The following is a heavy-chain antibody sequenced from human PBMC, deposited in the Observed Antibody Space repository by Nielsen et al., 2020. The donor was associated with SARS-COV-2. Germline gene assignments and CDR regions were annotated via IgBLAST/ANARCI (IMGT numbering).Heavy chain of an antibody. CDR3: ARDDLAAAYDAFDI. D-gene: IGHD6-13*01. CDR2: INHSGST. Sequence: SETLSLTCAVYGGSFSGYYWSWIRQPPGEGLEWIGEINHSGSTNYNPSLKSRVTISVDTSKNQFSLKLSSVTAADTAVYYCARDDLAAAYDAFDIWGQGTMVTVSS. CDR1: GGSFSGYY. J-gene: IGHJ3*02. V-gene: IGHV4-34*01.